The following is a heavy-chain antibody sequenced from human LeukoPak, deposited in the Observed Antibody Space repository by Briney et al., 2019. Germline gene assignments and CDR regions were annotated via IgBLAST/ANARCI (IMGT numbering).Heavy chain of an antibody. V-gene: IGHV3-49*04. D-gene: IGHD3-22*01. CDR3: TRAPYYSDSSGSYLYFDS. J-gene: IGHJ4*02. CDR2: IRSKAYGGTT. Sequence: GGSLRLSCAASGFTFSSYSMNWVRQVPGKGLEWVGFIRSKAYGGTTEYAASVKGRFTISRDDSKSFAYLQMSSLKTEDTAFYYCTRAPYYSDSSGSYLYFDSWGQGTLVTVSS. CDR1: GFTFSSYS.